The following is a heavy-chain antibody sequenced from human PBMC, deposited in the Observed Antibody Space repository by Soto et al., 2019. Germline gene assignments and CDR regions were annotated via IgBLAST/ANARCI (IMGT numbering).Heavy chain of an antibody. Sequence: QVQLVESGGGVVQSGRSLTLSCAASGFSLRTYGMQWLRRAPGKGLEWVAFIWYDGTKKFYANSVKGPSTISKDNSNNLLHLQMSGLRAEDTAVYYCARDVVTAVAGSVNWFDPWGQGTLVTVSS. CDR3: ARDVVTAVAGSVNWFDP. D-gene: IGHD6-19*01. J-gene: IGHJ5*02. V-gene: IGHV3-33*01. CDR1: GFSLRTYG. CDR2: IWYDGTKK.